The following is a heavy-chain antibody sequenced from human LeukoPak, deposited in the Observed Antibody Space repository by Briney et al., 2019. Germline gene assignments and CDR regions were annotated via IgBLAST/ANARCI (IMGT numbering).Heavy chain of an antibody. CDR1: GGSISSYY. CDR3: ARGASSSWYVRLDYYYYYMDV. J-gene: IGHJ6*03. V-gene: IGHV4-59*01. Sequence: PSETLSLTCTVSGGSISSYYWSWIRQPPGKGLEWIGYIYYSGSTNYNPSLKSRVTISVDTSKNQFSLKLSSVTAADTAVYYCARGASSSWYVRLDYYYYYMDVWGKGTTVTVSS. D-gene: IGHD6-13*01. CDR2: IYYSGST.